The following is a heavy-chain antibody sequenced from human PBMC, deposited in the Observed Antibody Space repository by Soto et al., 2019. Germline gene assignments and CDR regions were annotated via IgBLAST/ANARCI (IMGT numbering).Heavy chain of an antibody. CDR2: ISYDGSNK. D-gene: IGHD2-15*01. J-gene: IGHJ4*02. V-gene: IGHV3-30*18. Sequence: QVQLVESGGGVVQPGRSLRLSCAGSGFTFTNYGLHWVRQAPGKGLEWVAAISYDGSNKYYADSVKGRFTISRDFSKNMLYLQMDSVRAEDTAVYYCAKDGAPRYCTRSSCHPAGAYWGQGTLVTVSS. CDR1: GFTFTNYG. CDR3: AKDGAPRYCTRSSCHPAGAY.